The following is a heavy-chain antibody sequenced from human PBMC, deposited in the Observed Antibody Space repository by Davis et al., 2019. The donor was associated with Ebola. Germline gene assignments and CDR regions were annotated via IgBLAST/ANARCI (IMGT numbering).Heavy chain of an antibody. Sequence: SVKVSCKASGGTFSSYAISWVRQAPGQGLEWMGGIIPIFGTANYAQKFQGRVTITADESTSTAYMELSSLRSEDTAVYYCARDPQYCSSTSCYPPHTYHFYYYGMDVWGQGTTVTVSS. CDR2: IIPIFGTA. D-gene: IGHD2-2*01. CDR1: GGTFSSYA. CDR3: ARDPQYCSSTSCYPPHTYHFYYYGMDV. V-gene: IGHV1-69*13. J-gene: IGHJ6*02.